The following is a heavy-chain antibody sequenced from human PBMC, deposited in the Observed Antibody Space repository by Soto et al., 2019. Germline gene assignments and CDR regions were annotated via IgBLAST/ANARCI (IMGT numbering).Heavy chain of an antibody. CDR2: ISGSGGST. CDR3: AKAQTWIQLWLPVDY. CDR1: GFTFSSYA. V-gene: IGHV3-23*01. D-gene: IGHD5-18*01. J-gene: IGHJ4*02. Sequence: EVQLLESGGGLVQPGGSLRLSCAASGFTFSSYAMSWVRQAPGKGLEWVSAISGSGGSTYYADSVKGRFTISRDNSKNTMYLQMNSLRAEDTAVYYCAKAQTWIQLWLPVDYWGQGTLVTVSS.